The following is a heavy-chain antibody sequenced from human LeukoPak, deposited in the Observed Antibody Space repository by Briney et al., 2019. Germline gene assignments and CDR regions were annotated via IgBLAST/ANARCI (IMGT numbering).Heavy chain of an antibody. CDR3: ARDLSSLAVAGIPGNY. J-gene: IGHJ4*02. CDR1: GYTFTGYY. D-gene: IGHD6-19*01. Sequence: ASVKVSCKESGYTFTGYYMHWVRQAPGQGLEWMRRINPNSGGTNYAQKFQGRVTMTRDTSISTAYMELSRLRSDDTAVYYCARDLSSLAVAGIPGNYWGQGTLVTVSS. CDR2: INPNSGGT. V-gene: IGHV1-2*06.